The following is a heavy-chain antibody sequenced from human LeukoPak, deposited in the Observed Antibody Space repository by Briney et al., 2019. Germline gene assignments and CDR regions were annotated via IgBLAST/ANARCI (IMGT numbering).Heavy chain of an antibody. V-gene: IGHV3-11*01. J-gene: IGHJ4*02. CDR3: ARGRRHYSSSLYFDY. Sequence: GRSLRLSCAASGFTFSDYYMSWIRQAPWKGLEWVSYISSSGSTIYYADSVKGRFTISRDNAKNSLYLQMNSLRAEDTAVYYCARGRRHYSSSLYFDYWGQGTLVTVSS. CDR1: GFTFSDYY. D-gene: IGHD6-13*01. CDR2: ISSSGSTI.